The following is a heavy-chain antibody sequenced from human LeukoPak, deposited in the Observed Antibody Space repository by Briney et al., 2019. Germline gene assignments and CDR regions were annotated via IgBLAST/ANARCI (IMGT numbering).Heavy chain of an antibody. CDR3: PRGNNDYGDNGKIRFGYMDV. D-gene: IGHD4-17*01. J-gene: IGHJ6*03. Sequence: GGSLRLSCAASGFTFSDYYMTWIRQAPGKGLEWVSYISSRGSTILYADSVKGRFTISRDNAKNSLYLQMNSLRAEDTAVYYCPRGNNDYGDNGKIRFGYMDVWGKGTTVTVSS. CDR2: ISSRGSTI. CDR1: GFTFSDYY. V-gene: IGHV3-11*04.